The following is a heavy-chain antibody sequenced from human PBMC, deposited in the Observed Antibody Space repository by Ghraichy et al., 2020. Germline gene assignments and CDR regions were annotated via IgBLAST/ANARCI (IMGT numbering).Heavy chain of an antibody. J-gene: IGHJ3*02. CDR3: ARVYSGSYHAHAFDI. D-gene: IGHD1-26*01. V-gene: IGHV4-59*01. Sequence: SQTLSLTCTVSGGSISSYYWSWIRQPPGKGLEWIGYIYYSGSTNYNPSLKSRVTISVDTSKNQFSLKLSSVTAADTAVYYCARVYSGSYHAHAFDIWGQGTMVTVSS. CDR2: IYYSGST. CDR1: GGSISSYY.